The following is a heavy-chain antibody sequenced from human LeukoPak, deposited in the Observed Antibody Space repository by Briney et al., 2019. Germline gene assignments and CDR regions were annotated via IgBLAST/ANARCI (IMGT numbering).Heavy chain of an antibody. Sequence: GASVKVSCKASGYTFTSYAMNWVRQAPGQGLEWMGWINTNTGNPTYAQGFTGRFVFSLDTSVSTAYLQISSLKAEDTAVYYCARGGSGSRRLGNDYWGQGTLVTVSS. D-gene: IGHD3-10*01. V-gene: IGHV7-4-1*02. CDR3: ARGGSGSRRLGNDY. J-gene: IGHJ4*02. CDR1: GYTFTSYA. CDR2: INTNTGNP.